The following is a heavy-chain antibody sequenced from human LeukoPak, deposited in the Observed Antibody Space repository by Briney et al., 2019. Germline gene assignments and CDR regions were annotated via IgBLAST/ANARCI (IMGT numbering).Heavy chain of an antibody. D-gene: IGHD3-10*01. V-gene: IGHV3-20*04. J-gene: IGHJ6*02. CDR2: INWNGGST. CDR1: GXTFYDYG. Sequence: GGSLRLSCAASGXTFYDYGMSWVRQAPGKGLEWVSGINWNGGSTGYADSVKGRITNSRDKAKNSLYLQMNSLRAEDTALYYCAGERRYGSGSYYNGAYGMDVWGQGTTVTVSS. CDR3: AGERRYGSGSYYNGAYGMDV.